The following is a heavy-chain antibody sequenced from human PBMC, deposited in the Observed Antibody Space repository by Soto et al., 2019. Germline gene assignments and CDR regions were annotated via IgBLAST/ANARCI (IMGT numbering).Heavy chain of an antibody. CDR2: ISGSGGST. V-gene: IGHV3-23*01. CDR1: GFTFSSYA. J-gene: IGHJ3*02. CDR3: AKDGSYYYDPPDAFDI. D-gene: IGHD3-22*01. Sequence: GSLRLSCAASGFTFSSYAMSWVRQAPGKGLEWVSAISGSGGSTYYADSVKGRFTISRDNSKNTLYLQMNSLRAEDTAVYYCAKDGSYYYDPPDAFDIWGQGTMVTVSS.